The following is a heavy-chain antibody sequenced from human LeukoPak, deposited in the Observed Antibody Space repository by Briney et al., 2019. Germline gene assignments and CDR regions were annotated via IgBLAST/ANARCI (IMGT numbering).Heavy chain of an antibody. CDR1: GGSFSGYY. J-gene: IGHJ5*02. V-gene: IGHV4-34*01. CDR3: ARDMGDYDSYWFDP. CDR2: INHSGST. Sequence: PSETLSLTCAVYGGSFSGYYWSWIRQPPGKGLEWIGEINHSGSTNYNPSLKSRVTISVDTSKNQFSLKLSSVTAADTAVYYCARDMGDYDSYWFDPWGQGTLVTVSS. D-gene: IGHD3-16*01.